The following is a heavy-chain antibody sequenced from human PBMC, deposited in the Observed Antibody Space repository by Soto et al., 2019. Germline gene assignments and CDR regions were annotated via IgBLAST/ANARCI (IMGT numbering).Heavy chain of an antibody. D-gene: IGHD5-18*01. Sequence: QVQLQESGPGLVKPSGTLSLTCAVSGGSISSSNWWSWVRQPPGKGLEWIGESYHGGSTNYNPSLKSRVNISADKSKYQFSLKLSSVTAADTAVYYCAGWIPLQQYYYYGMDVWGQGTTVTVSS. V-gene: IGHV4-4*02. CDR2: SYHGGST. J-gene: IGHJ6*02. CDR1: GGSISSSNW. CDR3: AGWIPLQQYYYYGMDV.